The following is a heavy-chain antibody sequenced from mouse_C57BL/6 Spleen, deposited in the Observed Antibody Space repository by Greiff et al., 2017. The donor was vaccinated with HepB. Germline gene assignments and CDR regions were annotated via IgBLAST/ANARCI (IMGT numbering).Heavy chain of an antibody. V-gene: IGHV1-15*01. CDR2: IDPETGGT. D-gene: IGHD1-1*01. CDR3: TRRASYYGSSHWYFDV. CDR1: GYTFTDYE. Sequence: QVQLQQSGAELVRPGASVTLSCKASGYTFTDYEMHWVKQTPVHGLEWIGAIDPETGGTAYNQKFKGKAILSADKSSSTAYLELSSLTSEDSAVYYCTRRASYYGSSHWYFDVWGTGTTVTVSS. J-gene: IGHJ1*03.